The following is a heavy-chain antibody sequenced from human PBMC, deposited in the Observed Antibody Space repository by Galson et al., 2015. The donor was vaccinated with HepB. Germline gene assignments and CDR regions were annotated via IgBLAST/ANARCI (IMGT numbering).Heavy chain of an antibody. Sequence: VKVSCKVSGYTFTDYYMHWVQQAPGKGLEWMGLVDPEDGETIYAEKFQGRVTITADTSTDTAYMELSSLRSEDTAVYYCATLPDYREKDAFDIWGQGTMVTVSS. D-gene: IGHD4-11*01. J-gene: IGHJ3*02. CDR1: GYTFTDYY. CDR3: ATLPDYREKDAFDI. V-gene: IGHV1-69-2*01. CDR2: VDPEDGET.